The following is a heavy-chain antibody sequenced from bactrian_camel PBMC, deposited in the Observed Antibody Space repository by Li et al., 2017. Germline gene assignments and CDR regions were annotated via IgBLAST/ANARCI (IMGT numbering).Heavy chain of an antibody. V-gene: IGHV3S57*01. CDR1: WNTYSWSV. CDR3: VAATRPKWGEKCPILASKNA. D-gene: IGHD1*01. CDR2: LDSDGST. Sequence: HVQLVESGGGSMQAGGSLTLACAASWNTYSWSVAWFRQAPGNEREGVAFLDSDGSTHYGDSVKGRFTVSQNNAKHTVYLQMNNLKPEDTGMYYCVAATRPKWGEKCPILASKNAWVQGTQVTVS. J-gene: IGHJ4*01.